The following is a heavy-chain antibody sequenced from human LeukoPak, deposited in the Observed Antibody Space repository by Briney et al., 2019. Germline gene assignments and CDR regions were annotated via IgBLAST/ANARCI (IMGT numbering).Heavy chain of an antibody. J-gene: IGHJ3*02. CDR3: AKGLWFGEFTDAFDI. CDR1: GFTFSNYP. D-gene: IGHD3-10*01. Sequence: PGGSLRLSCAASGFTFSNYPMHWVRQAPGKGLEWVAVVSDDGNNIYYADSVKGRFTISRDNSKNTLYLQTNSLRAEDTAVYYCAKGLWFGEFTDAFDIWGQGTMVTVSS. V-gene: IGHV3-30*04. CDR2: VSDDGNNI.